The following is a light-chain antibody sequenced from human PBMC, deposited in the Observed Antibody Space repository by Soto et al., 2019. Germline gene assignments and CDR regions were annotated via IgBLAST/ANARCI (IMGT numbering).Light chain of an antibody. V-gene: IGKV3-15*01. Sequence: EIVMTQSPATLSVSPGERATLSCRASQSVSSNLGWYQQKPGQAPRLLIYDASTRATGIAARFSGSGSGTEFTLTISSLQSEDFAVYYCQQYNNLITFVQGTRLEIK. J-gene: IGKJ5*01. CDR3: QQYNNLIT. CDR1: QSVSSN. CDR2: DAS.